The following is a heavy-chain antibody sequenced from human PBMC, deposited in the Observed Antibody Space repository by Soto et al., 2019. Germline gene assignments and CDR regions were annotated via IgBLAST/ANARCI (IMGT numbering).Heavy chain of an antibody. CDR1: GFTVSSNY. CDR3: ARTNWNYVVDY. J-gene: IGHJ4*02. D-gene: IGHD1-7*01. CDR2: IYSGGST. Sequence: PGGSLRLSCAASGFTVSSNYMSWVRQAPGKGLEWVSVIYSGGSTYYADSVKGRFTISRDNSKNTLYLQMNSLRAEDTAVYYCARTNWNYVVDYWGQGTLVTVSS. V-gene: IGHV3-53*01.